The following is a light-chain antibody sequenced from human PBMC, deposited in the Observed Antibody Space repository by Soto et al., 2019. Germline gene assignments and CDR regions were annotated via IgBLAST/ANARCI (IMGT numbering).Light chain of an antibody. CDR2: GNT. J-gene: IGLJ3*02. Sequence: QPVLTQPPSMSGAPGQRVTISCTGSSSNIGAGYDVHWYQHLPGTAPKLLIYGNTNRPSGVPDRFSGSKSGTSASLAITGLQAEDEADYYCQSHDSSLNSWVFGGGTKVTVL. CDR3: QSHDSSLNSWV. V-gene: IGLV1-40*01. CDR1: SSNIGAGYD.